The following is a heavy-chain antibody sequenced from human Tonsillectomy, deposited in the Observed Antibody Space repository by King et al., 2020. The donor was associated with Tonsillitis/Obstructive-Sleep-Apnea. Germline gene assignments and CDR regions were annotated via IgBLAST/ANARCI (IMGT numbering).Heavy chain of an antibody. D-gene: IGHD6-13*01. CDR2: IDTSGNT. CDR3: ARDLSSSPYNWFDP. V-gene: IGHV4-4*07. CDR1: GGSISSYY. Sequence: VQLQESGPGLVKPSETLSLTCTVSGGSISSYYWSWIRQPAGKGLEWIGLIDTSGNTNYTPSLKTRVTMSVDTSKNQFSLKLSSVTAADTAVYYCARDLSSSPYNWFDPWGQGILVTVSS. J-gene: IGHJ5*02.